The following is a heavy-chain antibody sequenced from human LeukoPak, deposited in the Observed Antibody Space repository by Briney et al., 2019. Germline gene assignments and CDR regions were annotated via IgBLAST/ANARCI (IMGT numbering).Heavy chain of an antibody. Sequence: SETLSLTCTVSGVSISNYYWGWIRQPPGEGLEWIGSIYYSGSTYYNPSLKSRVTISVDTSKNQFSLKLSSVTAADTAVYYCARVSDYYYYMDVWGKGTTVTVSS. CDR1: GVSISNYY. V-gene: IGHV4-39*07. CDR2: IYYSGST. CDR3: ARVSDYYYYMDV. J-gene: IGHJ6*03.